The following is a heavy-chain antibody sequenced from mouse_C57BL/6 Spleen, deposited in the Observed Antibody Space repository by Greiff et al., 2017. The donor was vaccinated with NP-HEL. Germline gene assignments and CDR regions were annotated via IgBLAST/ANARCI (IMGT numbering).Heavy chain of an antibody. Sequence: QVQLQQSGAELVKPGASVKISCKASGYAFSSYWMNWVKQRPGRGLEWIGQIYPGDGDTNYNGKFKGKATLTADKSSSTAYMQLSSLTSEDSAVYFCAREDTTVVGHAMDYWGQGTSVTVSS. CDR3: AREDTTVVGHAMDY. J-gene: IGHJ4*01. V-gene: IGHV1-80*01. CDR1: GYAFSSYW. D-gene: IGHD1-1*01. CDR2: IYPGDGDT.